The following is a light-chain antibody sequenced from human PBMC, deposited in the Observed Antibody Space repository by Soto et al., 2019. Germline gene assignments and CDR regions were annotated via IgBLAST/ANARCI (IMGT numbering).Light chain of an antibody. CDR1: QSVSGSY. CDR3: QQYGSSPWT. J-gene: IGKJ1*01. CDR2: GAS. Sequence: EIALTQSLGTLSLSPGEGAALSGRASQSVSGSYLAWYQQKPDQAPGLLIHGASSRAAGVPDRFTGSGSGTDFTLTINRLEPEDFAVYYCQQYGSSPWTFGQGTKVDIK. V-gene: IGKV3-20*01.